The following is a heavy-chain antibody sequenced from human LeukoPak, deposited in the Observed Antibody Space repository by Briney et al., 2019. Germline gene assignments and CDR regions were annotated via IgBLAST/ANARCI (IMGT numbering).Heavy chain of an antibody. CDR1: GFTFSSYA. CDR3: AKASRFWSGFYFDY. Sequence: GGSLRLSCAASGFTFSSYAMTWVRQAPGKGLEWVSAISGSGGTTYFTDSVKGRFTIFRDNSEDTLYLQMNSLRAEDTAVYYCAKASRFWSGFYFDYWGQGTLVTVSS. J-gene: IGHJ4*02. V-gene: IGHV3-23*01. D-gene: IGHD3-3*01. CDR2: ISGSGGTT.